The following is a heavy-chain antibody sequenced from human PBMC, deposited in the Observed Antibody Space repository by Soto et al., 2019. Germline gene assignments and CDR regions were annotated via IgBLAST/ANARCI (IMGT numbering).Heavy chain of an antibody. CDR1: GGSISSYY. V-gene: IGHV4-59*01. J-gene: IGHJ6*03. D-gene: IGHD6-13*01. CDR3: GRAGSDGPPPHMDV. Sequence: PSETLSLTCTVSGGSISSYYWSWIRQPPGKGLEWIGYIYYSGSTNYNPSLKSRVTISVDTSKNLFSPKLRSGPAADTGVYSWGRAGSDGPPPHMDVWGRGTTATVS. CDR2: IYYSGST.